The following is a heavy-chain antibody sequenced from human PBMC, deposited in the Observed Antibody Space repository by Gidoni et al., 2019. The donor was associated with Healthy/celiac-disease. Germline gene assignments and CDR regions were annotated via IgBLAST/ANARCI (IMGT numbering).Heavy chain of an antibody. D-gene: IGHD2-2*01. V-gene: IGHV3-48*03. CDR1: GFTFSSYE. Sequence: EVQLVESGGGLVQPGGSLRLSCADSGFTFSSYEMNWVRQAPGKGLEWVSYISSSGSTIYYADSVKGRFTISRDNAKNSLYLQMNSLRAEDTAVYYCARVPAASHLEYYYYYYGMDVWGQGTTVTVSS. CDR2: ISSSGSTI. CDR3: ARVPAASHLEYYYYYYGMDV. J-gene: IGHJ6*02.